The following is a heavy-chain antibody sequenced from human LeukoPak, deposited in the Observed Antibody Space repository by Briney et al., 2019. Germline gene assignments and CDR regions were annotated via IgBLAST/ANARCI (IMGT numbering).Heavy chain of an antibody. Sequence: GGSLRLSCAASEFTFSNYVMHWVRQAPGKGLEWVAVISYDGSNKYYADSVKGRFTISRDNSKNALYLQMNSLRAEDTAVYYCAKDLRDGYNYGYYFDYWGQGTLVTVSS. CDR1: EFTFSNYV. D-gene: IGHD5-24*01. J-gene: IGHJ4*02. CDR3: AKDLRDGYNYGYYFDY. V-gene: IGHV3-30*04. CDR2: ISYDGSNK.